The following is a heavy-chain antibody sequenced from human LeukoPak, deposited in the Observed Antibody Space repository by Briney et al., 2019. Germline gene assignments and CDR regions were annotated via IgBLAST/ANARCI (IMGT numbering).Heavy chain of an antibody. CDR1: GFTFSSYA. D-gene: IGHD2-15*01. CDR2: ISYDGSNK. CDR3: ARVPRSGGSCS. Sequence: GGSLRLSCAASGFTFSSYAMHWVRQAPGKGLEWVAVISYDGSNKYYADSVKGRFTISRDNSKNTLYLQMNSLRAEDTAVYYCARVPRSGGSCSWGQGTLVTVSS. V-gene: IGHV3-30-3*01. J-gene: IGHJ4*02.